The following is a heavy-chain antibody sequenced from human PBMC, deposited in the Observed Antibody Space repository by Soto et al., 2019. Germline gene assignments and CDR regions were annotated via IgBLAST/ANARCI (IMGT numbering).Heavy chain of an antibody. D-gene: IGHD3-3*01. Sequence: QVQLVESGGGVVQPGRSLRLSCAASGFTFSSYGMHWVRQAPGKGLEWVAVIWYDGSNKYYADSVKGRFTISRDNSKNTLYLEMNSLRAEDTAVYYCARDHSYYDFWSGTETPHYGMDVWRHGTTVTVSS. CDR2: IWYDGSNK. CDR1: GFTFSSYG. CDR3: ARDHSYYDFWSGTETPHYGMDV. V-gene: IGHV3-33*01. J-gene: IGHJ6*02.